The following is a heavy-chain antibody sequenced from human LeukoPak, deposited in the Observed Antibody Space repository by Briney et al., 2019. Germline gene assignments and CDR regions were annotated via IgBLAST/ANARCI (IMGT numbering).Heavy chain of an antibody. D-gene: IGHD3-10*01. CDR3: ARGLWFGDENPPYFDY. Sequence: SETLSLTCTVSSGSISSYYWSWIRQPPGKGLECIGYISYSGSTNYNPSLKSRVTISIDTSKNQFSLKLSSVTAADTAVYYCARGLWFGDENPPYFDYWGQGTLVTVSS. CDR2: ISYSGST. CDR1: SGSISSYY. V-gene: IGHV4-59*08. J-gene: IGHJ4*02.